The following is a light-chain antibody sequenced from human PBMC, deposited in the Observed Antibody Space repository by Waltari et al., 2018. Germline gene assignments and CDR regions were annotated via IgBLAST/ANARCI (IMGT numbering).Light chain of an antibody. J-gene: IGLJ2*01. CDR3: SSYAGSYTVL. Sequence: QSALTQPRSVSGSPGQSVTISCTGTSSDVGGYNYVSWYQQHPGKAPELMLFDVNKRPSGFPDRFSGSKSGNTASLTISGLQAEDEADYYCSSYAGSYTVLFGGGTKLTVL. V-gene: IGLV2-11*01. CDR2: DVN. CDR1: SSDVGGYNY.